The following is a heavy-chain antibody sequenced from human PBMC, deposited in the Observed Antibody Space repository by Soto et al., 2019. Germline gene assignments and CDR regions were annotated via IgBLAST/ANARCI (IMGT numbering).Heavy chain of an antibody. Sequence: LRLSCAASGFTFSSYAMHWVRQAPGKGLEWVAVISYDGSNKYYADSVKGRFTISRDNSKNTLYLQMNSLRAEDTAVYYCARGKSSGWYWYYYGMDVWGQGTTVTVSS. D-gene: IGHD6-19*01. J-gene: IGHJ6*02. CDR2: ISYDGSNK. CDR1: GFTFSSYA. V-gene: IGHV3-30-3*01. CDR3: ARGKSSGWYWYYYGMDV.